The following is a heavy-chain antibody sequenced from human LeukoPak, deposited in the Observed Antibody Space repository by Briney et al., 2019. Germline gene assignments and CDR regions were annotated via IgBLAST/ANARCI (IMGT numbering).Heavy chain of an antibody. CDR1: GGSISSYY. Sequence: RTSETLSLTCTVSGGSISSYYWSWIRQPPGKGLEWIGYIYYSGSTNYNPSLKSRVTISVDTSKNQFSLKLSSVTAADTAVYYCATRQRMTWFDRDAFDIRGQGTMVTVSS. CDR2: IYYSGST. J-gene: IGHJ3*02. V-gene: IGHV4-59*01. CDR3: ATRQRMTWFDRDAFDI. D-gene: IGHD3-10*01.